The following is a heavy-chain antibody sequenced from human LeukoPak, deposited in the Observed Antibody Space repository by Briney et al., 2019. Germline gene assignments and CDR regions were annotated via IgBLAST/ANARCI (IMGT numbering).Heavy chain of an antibody. CDR2: ISSSSYYI. D-gene: IGHD3-10*01. V-gene: IGHV3-21*01. J-gene: IGHJ3*02. CDR3: ARDRDFDAFDI. Sequence: GGSLRLSCAASGFTFSTYSMTWVRQAPGKGLEWVSSISSSSYYIYYADAVKGRFTISRDNAKNSLYLQMDNLRTEDTAVYYCARDRDFDAFDIWGQGTMVTVSS. CDR1: GFTFSTYS.